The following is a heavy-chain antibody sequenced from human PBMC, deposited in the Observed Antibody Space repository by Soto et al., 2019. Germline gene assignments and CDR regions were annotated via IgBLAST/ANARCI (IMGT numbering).Heavy chain of an antibody. CDR2: IYSSGST. J-gene: IGHJ5*02. Sequence: KTSETLSLTCTVSGGAISGYYWTWIRQPAGKGLEWIGRIYSSGSTKYNPSLKSRVTMSLDTSTNQFSLRLTSVTAADTAVYYCARGQRFSDWFDPWGQGTLVTVSS. V-gene: IGHV4-4*07. CDR1: GGAISGYY. CDR3: ARGQRFSDWFDP. D-gene: IGHD3-3*01.